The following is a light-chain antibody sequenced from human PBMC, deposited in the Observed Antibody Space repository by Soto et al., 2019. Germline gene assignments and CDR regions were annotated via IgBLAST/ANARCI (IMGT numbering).Light chain of an antibody. CDR1: SSDVGGYNY. V-gene: IGLV2-14*01. CDR3: SSYTSSSTHNSV. CDR2: EVS. Sequence: QSVLTQPASVSGSPGQSITISCTGTSSDVGGYNYVSWYQQHPGKAPKLMIYEVSNRPSGVSNRFSGSKSGNTSSLTISGLQAEDEADYYCSSYTSSSTHNSVFGTGTKLTVL. J-gene: IGLJ1*01.